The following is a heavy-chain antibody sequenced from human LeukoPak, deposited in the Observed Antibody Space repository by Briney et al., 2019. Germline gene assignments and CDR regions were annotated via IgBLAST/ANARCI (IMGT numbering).Heavy chain of an antibody. CDR3: ATGYSSSWYIDY. CDR2: FDPEDGET. D-gene: IGHD6-13*01. Sequence: ASVKVSCKVSGYTLTELSMHWVGQAPGKGREWMGGFDPEDGETIYAQKFQGRVTITEDTSTDTAYMELSSLRSEDTAVYYCATGYSSSWYIDYWGQGTLVTVSS. V-gene: IGHV1-24*01. J-gene: IGHJ4*02. CDR1: GYTLTELS.